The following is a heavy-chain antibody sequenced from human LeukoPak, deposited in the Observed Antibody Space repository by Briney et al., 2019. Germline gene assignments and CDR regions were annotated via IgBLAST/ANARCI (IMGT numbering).Heavy chain of an antibody. CDR1: GYSISSGYY. CDR2: IYHSGNP. D-gene: IGHD3-22*01. Sequence: ETLSLTCAVSGYSISSGYYWGWSRQPPGKGLEWIGGIYHSGNPYYNPSLKRRVTISVEKTKKKVPMRMRSVTAADTAVYYCARHPLAYYESSGYAGTHFDCWGQGTLVTVSS. J-gene: IGHJ4*02. V-gene: IGHV4-38-2*01. CDR3: ARHPLAYYESSGYAGTHFDC.